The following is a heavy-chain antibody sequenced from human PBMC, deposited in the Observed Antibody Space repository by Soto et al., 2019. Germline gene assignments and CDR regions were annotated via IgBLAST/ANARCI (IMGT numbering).Heavy chain of an antibody. CDR3: ARDRSGYSYGYSS. CDR1: GGTFSSYA. J-gene: IGHJ5*02. D-gene: IGHD5-18*01. CDR2: TIPIFGTA. V-gene: IGHV1-69*13. Sequence: SVKVSCKASGGTFSSYAISWVRQAPGQGLEWMGGTIPIFGTANYAQKFQGRVTITADESTSTAYMELSSLRSEDTAVYYCARDRSGYSYGYSSWGQGTLVTVSS.